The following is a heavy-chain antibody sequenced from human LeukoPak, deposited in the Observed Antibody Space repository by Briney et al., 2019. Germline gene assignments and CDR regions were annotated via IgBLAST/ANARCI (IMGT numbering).Heavy chain of an antibody. Sequence: PSETLSLTCGASGGSITNTNYWTWVRQPPGKGLEWIGEVNLQGSTNYNPSLMGRVAISVDTSENHISLQLTSVTAADTAVYYCAREGGPYRPLDYSGQGTVVTVSS. V-gene: IGHV4-4*02. CDR1: GGSITNTNY. CDR3: AREGGPYRPLDY. J-gene: IGHJ4*02. CDR2: VNLQGST.